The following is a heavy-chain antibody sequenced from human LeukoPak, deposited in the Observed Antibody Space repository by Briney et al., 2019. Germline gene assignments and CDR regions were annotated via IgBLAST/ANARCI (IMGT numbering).Heavy chain of an antibody. D-gene: IGHD6-13*01. V-gene: IGHV3-48*03. Sequence: GGSLRLSCAASGFTFSSYEMNWVRQAPGKGLEWVSYISSSGSTIYYADSVKGRFTISRDNAKNSLYLQMNSLRAEDTAVYYCARDCDSSWYFDYWAQRTLVTVSS. J-gene: IGHJ4*02. CDR1: GFTFSSYE. CDR2: ISSSGSTI. CDR3: ARDCDSSWYFDY.